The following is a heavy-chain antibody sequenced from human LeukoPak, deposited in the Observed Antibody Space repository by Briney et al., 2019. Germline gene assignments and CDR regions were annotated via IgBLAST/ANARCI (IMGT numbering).Heavy chain of an antibody. D-gene: IGHD3-16*02. CDR1: GFTFSSYS. CDR3: ATASERYDYVWGSYRPPEY. V-gene: IGHV3-21*01. CDR2: ISSSSYI. Sequence: GGSLRLSCAASGFTFSSYSMNWVRQAPGKGLEWVSSISSSSYIYYADSVKGRFTISRDNAKNSLYLQMNSLRAEDTAVYYCATASERYDYVWGSYRPPEYWGQGTLVTVSS. J-gene: IGHJ4*02.